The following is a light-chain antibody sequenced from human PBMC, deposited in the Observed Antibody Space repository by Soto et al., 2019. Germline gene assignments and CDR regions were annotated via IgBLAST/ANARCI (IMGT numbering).Light chain of an antibody. J-gene: IGKJ1*01. CDR3: QQYNTWPRT. CDR2: GAS. V-gene: IGKV3-15*01. Sequence: ETVMTQSPVTLSVSPGEGANLSCRASQSVSSDLAWYQQKPGQAPRLLIFGASTRATSSPARFTGSRSGTEFTLTISSLQSEDFAVYYCQQYNTWPRTFGQGTKV. CDR1: QSVSSD.